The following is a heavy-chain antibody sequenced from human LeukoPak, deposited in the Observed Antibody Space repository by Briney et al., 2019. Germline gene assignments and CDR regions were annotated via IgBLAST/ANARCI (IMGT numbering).Heavy chain of an antibody. CDR2: IYYSGST. D-gene: IGHD6-13*01. CDR3: VQGPSIAAAGTTWFDY. V-gene: IGHV4-34*01. Sequence: PSETLSLTCAVYGGSFSGYYWSWIRQPPGKGLEWIGSIYYSGSTYYNPSLKSRVTISVDTSKNQFSLKLSSVTAADTAVYYCVQGPSIAAAGTTWFDYWGQGTLVTVSS. J-gene: IGHJ4*02. CDR1: GGSFSGYY.